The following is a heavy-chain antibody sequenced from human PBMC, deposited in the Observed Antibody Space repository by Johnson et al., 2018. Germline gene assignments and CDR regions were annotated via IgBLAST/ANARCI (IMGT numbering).Heavy chain of an antibody. CDR1: GFTVSSNY. J-gene: IGHJ3*02. D-gene: IGHD2-21*01. Sequence: VQLVQSGGGLVQPGESLRLSCAASGFTVSSNYMTWVRQAPGKGLEWVSVIYAGGATYYADSVKGRFTISRDNSKNTLYLQMNSLRAEDTAVYYCARGKLLIGDALDIWGQGTMVTVSS. CDR2: IYAGGAT. V-gene: IGHV3-66*02. CDR3: ARGKLLIGDALDI.